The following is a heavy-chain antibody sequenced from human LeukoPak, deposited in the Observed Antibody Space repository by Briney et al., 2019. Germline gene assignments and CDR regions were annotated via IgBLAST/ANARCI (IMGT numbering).Heavy chain of an antibody. CDR2: TYSDSST. CDR3: VRKKRDFNAAFDI. V-gene: IGHV3-53*01. CDR1: GFTVSNNY. J-gene: IGHJ3*02. D-gene: IGHD2-21*02. Sequence: GGSLSLSCAASGFTVSNNYMSWVRQAPGKGLEWVSITYSDSSTNYADSVKGRFTISRDTSQNTLSLQMNSLRAEDTAVYYCVRKKRDFNAAFDIWGQGTVVTVSS.